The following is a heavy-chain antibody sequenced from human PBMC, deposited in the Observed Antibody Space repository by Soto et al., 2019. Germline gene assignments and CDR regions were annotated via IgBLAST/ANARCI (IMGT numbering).Heavy chain of an antibody. J-gene: IGHJ3*02. CDR3: ARELYSSTWSTGGAFDI. CDR1: GYTFTIYS. CDR2: INPSGGRN. Sequence: ASVKVSCKASGYTFTIYSIHCVRQSPVQGLEWMGKINPSGGRNYAQKFQGRVTMTRDTSTSTVYMELSSLRSEDTAVYYCARELYSSTWSTGGAFDIWGQGTVVTVSS. D-gene: IGHD6-13*01. V-gene: IGHV1-46*01.